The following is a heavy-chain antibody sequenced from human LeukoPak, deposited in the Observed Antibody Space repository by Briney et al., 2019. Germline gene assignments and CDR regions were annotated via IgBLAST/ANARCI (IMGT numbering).Heavy chain of an antibody. CDR3: ARVRIVATIIDY. V-gene: IGHV3-21*01. CDR2: ISSSSSYI. D-gene: IGHD5-12*01. CDR1: GFTFSSYS. Sequence: KSGGSLRLSCAASGFTFSSYSMNWVRQAPGKGLEWVSSISSSSSYIYYADSVKGRFTISRDNAKNSLYLQMNSLRAEDTAVYYCARVRIVATIIDYWGQGTLVTVSS. J-gene: IGHJ4*02.